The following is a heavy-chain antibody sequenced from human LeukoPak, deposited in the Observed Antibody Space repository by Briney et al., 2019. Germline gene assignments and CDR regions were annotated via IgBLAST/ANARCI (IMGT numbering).Heavy chain of an antibody. Sequence: PGGSLTLSCAASGFTFSSYAMLWLRQAPGKGLEWVAVISYDGSNKYYADSGKGRFTICRDNSKNTLYLQMNSLRAEDTAVYYCARDVEMATDYWGEGTLVTVSS. CDR2: ISYDGSNK. V-gene: IGHV3-30-3*01. J-gene: IGHJ4*02. CDR3: ARDVEMATDY. D-gene: IGHD5-12*01. CDR1: GFTFSSYA.